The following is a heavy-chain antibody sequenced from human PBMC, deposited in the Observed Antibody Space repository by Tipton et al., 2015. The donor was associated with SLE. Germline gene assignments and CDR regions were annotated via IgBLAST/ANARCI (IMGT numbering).Heavy chain of an antibody. Sequence: TLSLTCTVSGGSISSGYYWGWIRQPPGKGLEWIGSIYHSGSTYYNPSLKSRVTISVDTSKNQFSLKLGSVTAADTAVYYCARGSGIAVAGWAFDIWGQGTMVTVSS. CDR3: ARGSGIAVAGWAFDI. CDR1: GGSISSGYY. V-gene: IGHV4-38-2*02. CDR2: IYHSGST. D-gene: IGHD6-19*01. J-gene: IGHJ3*02.